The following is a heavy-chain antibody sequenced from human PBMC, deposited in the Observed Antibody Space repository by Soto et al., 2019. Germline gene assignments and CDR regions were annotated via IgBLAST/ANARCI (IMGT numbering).Heavy chain of an antibody. CDR3: ARGGLIVVVVATTPFGI. CDR1: GGTFSSYA. D-gene: IGHD2-15*01. CDR2: INASNGIT. J-gene: IGHJ3*02. V-gene: IGHV1-69*10. Sequence: SVKVSCKASGGTFSSYAISWVRQAPGQGLEWMGWINASNGITNYAQKFQGRVTITRDTSTSTVYMELSSLRSEDTAVYYCARGGLIVVVVATTPFGIWGQGTMVTVSS.